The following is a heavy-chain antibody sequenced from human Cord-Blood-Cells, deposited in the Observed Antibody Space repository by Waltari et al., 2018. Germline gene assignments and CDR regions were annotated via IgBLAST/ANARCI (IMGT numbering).Heavy chain of an antibody. J-gene: IGHJ3*02. CDR1: GFTFSSYA. D-gene: IGHD6-19*01. CDR3: ARDFEASGWYAVDI. V-gene: IGHV3-30-3*01. Sequence: QVQLVESGGGVVQPGRSLRLSCAASGFTFSSYAMHWVRQAPGKGPEWVAVISYDGSNKYYADSVKGRFTISRDNSKNTLYLQMNSLRAEDTAVYYCARDFEASGWYAVDIWGQGTMVTVSS. CDR2: ISYDGSNK.